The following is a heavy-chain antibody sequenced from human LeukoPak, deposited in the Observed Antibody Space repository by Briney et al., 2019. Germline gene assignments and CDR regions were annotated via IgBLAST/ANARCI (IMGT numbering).Heavy chain of an antibody. CDR2: IYHTGST. CDR3: GYYASSGRLSS. J-gene: IGHJ5*02. CDR1: GYSIDSCYF. D-gene: IGHD3-22*01. Sequence: SETLSLTCTVSGYSIDSCYFCGCIRHPPWKGLEWAGSIYHTGSTYYNPSLESRLTISRDTSKNHFSLRLNSVTAAETAVYFCGYYASSGRLSSWGQGTLVAVSS. V-gene: IGHV4-38-2*02.